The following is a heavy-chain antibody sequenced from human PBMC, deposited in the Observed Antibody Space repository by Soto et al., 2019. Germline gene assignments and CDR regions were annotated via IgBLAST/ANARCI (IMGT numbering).Heavy chain of an antibody. J-gene: IGHJ5*02. Sequence: ASVKVSCKASGYTFTSYGISWVRQAPGQGLEWMGWISAYNGNTNYAQKLQGRVTMTTDTSTSTAYMELRSLRSDDTAVYYCARVPPPLRLSGSYNNWFDPWGQGTLVTVSS. V-gene: IGHV1-18*01. D-gene: IGHD1-26*01. CDR1: GYTFTSYG. CDR3: ARVPPPLRLSGSYNNWFDP. CDR2: ISAYNGNT.